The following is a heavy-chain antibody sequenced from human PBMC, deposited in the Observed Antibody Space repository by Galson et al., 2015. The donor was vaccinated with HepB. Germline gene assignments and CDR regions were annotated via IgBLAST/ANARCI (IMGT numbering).Heavy chain of an antibody. D-gene: IGHD6-19*01. V-gene: IGHV4-39*01. CDR3: ARRSGRIAVAVPHLFDP. CDR2: IYYSGST. Sequence: ETLSLTCTVSGGSISSSSYYWGWIRQPPGKGLEWIGSIYYSGSTYYNPSLKSRVTISVDTSKNQFSLKLSSVTAADTAVYYCARRSGRIAVAVPHLFDPWGQGTLVTVSS. CDR1: GGSISSSSYY. J-gene: IGHJ5*02.